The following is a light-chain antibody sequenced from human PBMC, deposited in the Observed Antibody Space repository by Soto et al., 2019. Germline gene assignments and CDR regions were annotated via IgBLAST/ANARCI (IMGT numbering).Light chain of an antibody. V-gene: IGLV2-14*01. CDR3: SSYTSSSTYVV. CDR2: DVS. Sequence: QAVVTQPASVSGSPGQSITISCTGTSIDVGGYNYVSWYQQHPGKAPKLMIYDVSNRPSGVSNRFSGSKSGNTASLTISGLQAEDEADYYCSSYTSSSTYVVFGGGTKLTVL. J-gene: IGLJ2*01. CDR1: SIDVGGYNY.